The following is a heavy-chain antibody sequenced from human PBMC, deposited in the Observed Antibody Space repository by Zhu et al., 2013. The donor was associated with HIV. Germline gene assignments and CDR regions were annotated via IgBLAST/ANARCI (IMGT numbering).Heavy chain of an antibody. CDR1: GFTFSDYY. CDR3: ARDLFRASTATALGY. CDR2: ISGSGSTI. Sequence: QVQLVESGGGLVKPGGSLRLSCAASGFTFSDYYMNWIRQAPGKGLEWVSYISGSGSTIYYADSVKGRFTISRDNAKNSLYLQMNSLRAEDTAVYYCARDLFRASTATALGYWGQGTLVTVSS. D-gene: IGHD1-1*01. J-gene: IGHJ4*02. V-gene: IGHV3-11*01.